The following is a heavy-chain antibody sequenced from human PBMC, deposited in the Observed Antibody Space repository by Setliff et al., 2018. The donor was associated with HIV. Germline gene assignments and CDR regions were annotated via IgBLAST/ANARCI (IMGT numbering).Heavy chain of an antibody. CDR1: GYSFSNYW. J-gene: IGHJ4*02. CDR2: IYPGDSDT. D-gene: IGHD3-10*01. CDR3: ARHGQYGSGSYYNRPFDY. V-gene: IGHV5-51*01. Sequence: PGESLKISCKGSGYSFSNYWIAWLRQMPGKGLECMGIIYPGDSDTRYSPSFQGHVTISADKSISTAYLQWSSLKASDTAMYYCARHGQYGSGSYYNRPFDYWGQGTLVTVSS.